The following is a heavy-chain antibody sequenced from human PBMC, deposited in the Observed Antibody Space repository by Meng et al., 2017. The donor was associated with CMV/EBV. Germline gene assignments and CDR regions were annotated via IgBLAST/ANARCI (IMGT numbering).Heavy chain of an antibody. J-gene: IGHJ5*02. D-gene: IGHD1-1*01. Sequence: ASVKVSCKASGYTFTGYYMHWVRQAPGQGLEWMGWINPNSGGTNYAQKFQGRVTMTRDTSISTAYMELSRLRSDDTAVYYCARESHGTTGTTPVDWFDPWGQGTLVNVSS. CDR1: GYTFTGYY. CDR3: ARESHGTTGTTPVDWFDP. CDR2: INPNSGGT. V-gene: IGHV1-2*02.